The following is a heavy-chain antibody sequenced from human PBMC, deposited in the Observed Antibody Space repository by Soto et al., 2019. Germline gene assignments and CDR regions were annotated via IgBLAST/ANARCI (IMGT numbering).Heavy chain of an antibody. V-gene: IGHV1-46*01. D-gene: IGHD3-9*01. J-gene: IGHJ4*02. CDR1: GYTFTNYY. Sequence: ASVKVSCKGTGYTFTNYYMHWVRQAPGQGLEWMGTINPSSGATDYAQKFQGRVTMTSDTSTSTVYMELSSLRSEDTAVYYCAHSARYYDILTGQYFPLNFDYWGLGTLVTVSS. CDR3: AHSARYYDILTGQYFPLNFDY. CDR2: INPSSGAT.